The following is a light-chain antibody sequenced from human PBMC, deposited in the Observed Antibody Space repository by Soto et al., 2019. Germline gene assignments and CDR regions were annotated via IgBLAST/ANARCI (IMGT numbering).Light chain of an antibody. J-gene: IGKJ1*01. CDR1: QFVSTN. V-gene: IGKV3-15*01. CDR3: QQYSKWPRT. CDR2: SES. Sequence: EIVMTQSPATLSVSPGERATLSCRASQFVSTNLAWYQQKPGQAPRLLIYSESTRATNIPGRFSGGGSGTEFTLTISSLHSEDFGVYYCQQYSKWPRTFGQGTKVEIK.